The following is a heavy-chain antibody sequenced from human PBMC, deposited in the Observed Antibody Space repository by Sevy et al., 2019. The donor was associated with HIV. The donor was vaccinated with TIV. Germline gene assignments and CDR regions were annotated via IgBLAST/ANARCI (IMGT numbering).Heavy chain of an antibody. J-gene: IGHJ5*02. CDR3: AKGDCGGDCLDR. CDR2: ISGNGIST. V-gene: IGHV3-23*01. CDR1: GFTFTNYV. Sequence: GSLRLSCAASGFTFTNYVMNWVRQAPGKGLEWVSAISGNGISTHYIDSVKGRFTISRDNSKNTLYLQMNSLRAEDTALYYCAKGDCGGDCLDRWGQGTLITVSS. D-gene: IGHD2-21*02.